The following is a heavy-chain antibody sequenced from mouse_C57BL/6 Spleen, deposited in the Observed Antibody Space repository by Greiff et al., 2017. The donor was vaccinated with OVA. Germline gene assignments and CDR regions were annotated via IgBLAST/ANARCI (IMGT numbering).Heavy chain of an antibody. D-gene: IGHD2-4*01. Sequence: ESGPGLVKPSQSLSLTCSVTGYSITSGYYWNWIRQFPGNKLEWMGYISYDGSNNYNPSLKNRISITRDTSKNQFFLKLNSVTTEDTATYYCARDRDYDGVAWFAYWGQGTLVTVSA. J-gene: IGHJ3*01. V-gene: IGHV3-6*01. CDR2: ISYDGSN. CDR3: ARDRDYDGVAWFAY. CDR1: GYSITSGYY.